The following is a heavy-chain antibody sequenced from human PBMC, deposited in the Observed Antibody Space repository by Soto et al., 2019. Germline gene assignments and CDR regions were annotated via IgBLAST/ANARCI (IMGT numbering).Heavy chain of an antibody. Sequence: GGSLRLSCAASGFTFSTYAMAWVRQAPGKGLEWVSGVSASGLNTDYADPVKSRIIISVDTSKNQFSLQLNSVTPEDAAVYYCANDPGYSLDYWGQGTQVTVSS. CDR3: ANDPGYSLDY. CDR2: VSASGLNT. CDR1: GFTFSTYA. J-gene: IGHJ4*02. D-gene: IGHD5-12*01. V-gene: IGHV3-23*01.